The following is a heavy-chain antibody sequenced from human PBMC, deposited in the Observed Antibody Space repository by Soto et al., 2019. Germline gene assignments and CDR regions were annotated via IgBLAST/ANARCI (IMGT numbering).Heavy chain of an antibody. CDR1: GFTFSSYA. CDR3: ARRGPGTYFDY. J-gene: IGHJ4*02. V-gene: IGHV3-23*01. Sequence: EVQLLESGGGLVQPGGSLRLSCAASGFTFSSYAMRWVRQAPGKGLEWVSAISGSGDSTYYTDSVKGRFTISRDNSKNTRDLQMNSLGAEDAAVFYCARRGPGTYFDYWGQGTLVTVSS. D-gene: IGHD6-13*01. CDR2: ISGSGDST.